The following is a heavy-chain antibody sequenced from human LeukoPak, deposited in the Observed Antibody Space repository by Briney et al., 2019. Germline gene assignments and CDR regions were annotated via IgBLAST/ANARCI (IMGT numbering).Heavy chain of an antibody. CDR3: ARDSLTGGFDY. D-gene: IGHD7-27*01. CDR2: IYYSGST. V-gene: IGHV4-30-4*01. Sequence: SETLSLTCTVSGGSITSADYYWSWIRQPPGKGLEWIGYIYYSGSTYYNPSLKSRVTISVDTSKNQFSLKLISVTAADTAVYYCARDSLTGGFDYWGQGTLVTVSS. J-gene: IGHJ4*02. CDR1: GGSITSADYY.